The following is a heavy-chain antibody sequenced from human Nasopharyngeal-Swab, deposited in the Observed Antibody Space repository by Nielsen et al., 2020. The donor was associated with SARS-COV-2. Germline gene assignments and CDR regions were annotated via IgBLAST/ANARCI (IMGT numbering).Heavy chain of an antibody. Sequence: GESLKISCAASGFSFSSHWMTWVRQAPGKGLEWVASLNQDGSETYHVDSVKGRLTISRDNGKNSVYLQMNRLRVEETAVYYCARGHYAMDVWGQGITVTVSS. CDR3: ARGHYAMDV. V-gene: IGHV3-7*04. CDR1: GFSFSSHW. CDR2: LNQDGSET. J-gene: IGHJ6*02.